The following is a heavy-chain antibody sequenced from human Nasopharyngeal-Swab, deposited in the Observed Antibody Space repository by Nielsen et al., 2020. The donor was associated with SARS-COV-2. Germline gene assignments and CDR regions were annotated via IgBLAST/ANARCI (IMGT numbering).Heavy chain of an antibody. CDR3: TRDPLYGRAASLNWFDP. CDR2: INAGNGNT. D-gene: IGHD1-26*01. CDR1: GYTFTNYA. Sequence: ASVKVSCKASGYTFTNYAIHWVRQAPGQRLEWMGWINAGNGNTEYSQKFQGRVTLTRDTSATTAYMELSGLRSEDTAVYYCTRDPLYGRAASLNWFDPWGQGTLVTVSS. J-gene: IGHJ5*02. V-gene: IGHV1-3*01.